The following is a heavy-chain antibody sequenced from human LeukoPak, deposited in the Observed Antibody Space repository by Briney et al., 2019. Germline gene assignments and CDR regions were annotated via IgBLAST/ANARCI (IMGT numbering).Heavy chain of an antibody. V-gene: IGHV1-18*01. CDR2: ISAYNGNT. Sequence: ASVNVSCKASGYTFTSYGISWVRQAPGQGLEWMGWISAYNGNTNYAQKLQGRVTMTTDTTTSTAYMELWSLRSDDTAVYYCARSWYWWELIYYYYGMDVWGQGTTVTVSS. CDR3: ARSWYWWELIYYYYGMDV. CDR1: GYTFTSYG. J-gene: IGHJ6*02. D-gene: IGHD2-8*02.